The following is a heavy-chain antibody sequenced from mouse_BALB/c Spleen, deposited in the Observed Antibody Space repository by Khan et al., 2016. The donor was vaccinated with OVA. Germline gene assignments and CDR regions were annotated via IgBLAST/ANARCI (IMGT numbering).Heavy chain of an antibody. CDR3: ASHLTGSFAY. J-gene: IGHJ3*01. Sequence: EVMLVESGGDLVKPGGSLKLSCAASGFTFSSYGMSWVRQIPDKRLEWVATMSSGGDYTYYPDSVKGRFTISRDTAKNTLDLQMSSLKSEDTAMYYCASHLTGSFAYWGQGTLVTVSA. D-gene: IGHD4-1*01. CDR1: GFTFSSYG. CDR2: MSSGGDYT. V-gene: IGHV5-6*01.